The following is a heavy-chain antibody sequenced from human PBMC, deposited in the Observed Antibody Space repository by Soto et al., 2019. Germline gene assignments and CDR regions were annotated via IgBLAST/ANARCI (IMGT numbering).Heavy chain of an antibody. CDR3: ARDKVAVAGTIFDY. V-gene: IGHV1-69*13. CDR2: IIPIFGTA. CDR1: GGTFSSCA. Sequence: GASVKVSCKASGGTFSSCAISWVRQAPGQGLEWMGGIIPIFGTANYAQKFQGRVTITADESTSTAYMELSSLRSEDTAVYYCARDKVAVAGTIFDYWGQGTLVTVSS. D-gene: IGHD6-19*01. J-gene: IGHJ4*02.